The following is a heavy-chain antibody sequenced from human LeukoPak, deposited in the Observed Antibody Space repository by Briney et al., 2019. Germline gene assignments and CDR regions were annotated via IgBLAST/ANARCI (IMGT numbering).Heavy chain of an antibody. Sequence: PGKSLRLSCAASGFTSSSYGMNWVRQAPGKGLEWVGVVWYDGSNKYYGDSVKGRFTISRDNSKNMLYLEMNSLRAEDTAVYYCARDYGGNSYYFDYWGQGTLVTVSS. CDR3: ARDYGGNSYYFDY. CDR1: GFTSSSYG. CDR2: VWYDGSNK. V-gene: IGHV3-33*01. J-gene: IGHJ4*02. D-gene: IGHD4-23*01.